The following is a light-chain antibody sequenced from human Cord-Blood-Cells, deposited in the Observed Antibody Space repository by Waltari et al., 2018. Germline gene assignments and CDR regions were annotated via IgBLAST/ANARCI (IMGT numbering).Light chain of an antibody. CDR1: SSDVGGYNY. J-gene: IGLJ2*01. CDR3: SSYTSSSTPYVV. V-gene: IGLV2-14*01. CDR2: DVS. Sequence: QSALTQPASVSGSPGQSITISCTGTSSDVGGYNYVSLYQQHPGKAPKLMIYDVSKRPSGVSNRFSGSKSGNTASLTISGLQAEDEADYYCSSYTSSSTPYVVFGGGTKLTVL.